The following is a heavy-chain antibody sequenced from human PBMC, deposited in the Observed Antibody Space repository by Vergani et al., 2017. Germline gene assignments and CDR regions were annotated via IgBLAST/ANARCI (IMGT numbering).Heavy chain of an antibody. V-gene: IGHV1-18*01. CDR3: ATWQWLVSDAFDI. J-gene: IGHJ3*02. Sequence: QVQLVQSGAEVKTPGASVKVSCKASGYTFTSYGISWVRQAPGQGLEWMGWISAYNGNTNYAQKLQGRVTMTTDTSISTAYMELSSLRSEDTAVYYCATWQWLVSDAFDIWGQGTMVTVSS. CDR2: ISAYNGNT. D-gene: IGHD6-19*01. CDR1: GYTFTSYG.